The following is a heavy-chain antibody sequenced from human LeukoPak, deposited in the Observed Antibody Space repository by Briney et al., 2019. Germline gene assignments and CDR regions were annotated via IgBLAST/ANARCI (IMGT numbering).Heavy chain of an antibody. D-gene: IGHD1-14*01. J-gene: IGHJ4*02. CDR1: GFTFSTYW. CDR2: INSDGSST. Sequence: GGSLRLSCAASGFTFSTYWMHWVRQAPGKGLVWVSRINSDGSSTAYADSVKGRFTISRDNAKNTLYLQMNSLRAEDTAVYYCVREPQAEYYFDYWGQGTLVTVSS. V-gene: IGHV3-74*01. CDR3: VREPQAEYYFDY.